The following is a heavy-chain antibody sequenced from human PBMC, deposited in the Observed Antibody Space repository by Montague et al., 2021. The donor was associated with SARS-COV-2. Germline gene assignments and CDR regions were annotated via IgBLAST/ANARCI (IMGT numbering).Heavy chain of an antibody. Sequence: SETLSLTCAVSGGSISSSNWWSWVRQPPGKGLEWIGEIYHSGSTXYNPSLNSRVTISVDKSKNQFSLKLSSMTAADTAVYYCARVHPLWFGELLLDYYYYDGMDVWGQGTTVTVSS. J-gene: IGHJ6*02. CDR1: GGSISSSNW. V-gene: IGHV4-4*02. CDR3: ARVHPLWFGELLLDYYYYDGMDV. CDR2: IYHSGST. D-gene: IGHD3-10*01.